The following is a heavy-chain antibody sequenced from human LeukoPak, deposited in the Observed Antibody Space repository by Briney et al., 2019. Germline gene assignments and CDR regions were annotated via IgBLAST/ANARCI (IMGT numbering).Heavy chain of an antibody. V-gene: IGHV4-59*08. D-gene: IGHD5-12*01. CDR2: IYHSRST. CDR3: ARHGNSGYNTYGMDV. CDR1: GGSISSYY. J-gene: IGHJ6*02. Sequence: SETLSLTCTVSGGSISSYYWSWIRQPPGKGLEWIGYIYHSRSTNYSPSLKSRVTISVDTSKNQFSLKLSSVTAADTAVYYCARHGNSGYNTYGMDVWGQGTTVTVSS.